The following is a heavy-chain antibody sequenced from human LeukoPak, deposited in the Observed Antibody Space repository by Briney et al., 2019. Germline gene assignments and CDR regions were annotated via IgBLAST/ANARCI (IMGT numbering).Heavy chain of an antibody. CDR3: ARGWYCDYVWGSYRYPDAFDI. CDR1: GGSISSYY. CDR2: IYYSGST. J-gene: IGHJ3*02. D-gene: IGHD3-16*02. Sequence: KPSETLSLTCTVSGGSISSYYWSWIRQPPGKGLEWIGYIYYSGSTNYNPSLKSRVTISVDTSKNQFSLKLSSVTAADTAVYYCARGWYCDYVWGSYRYPDAFDIWGQGTMVTVSS. V-gene: IGHV4-59*01.